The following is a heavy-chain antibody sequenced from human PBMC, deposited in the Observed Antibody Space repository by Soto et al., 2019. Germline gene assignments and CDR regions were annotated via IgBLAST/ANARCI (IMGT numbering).Heavy chain of an antibody. Sequence: SETLSLTCSVSGASISSRDYYWGWIRQTPGKGLEWIGNIDYNGVTYYNPSLKSRVTVSKDTSKDQFSLKVASVTAADTAIYYCGRVMIGTSRHTDSDYWGQGTQVTVSS. CDR3: GRVMIGTSRHTDSDY. CDR1: GASISSRDYY. J-gene: IGHJ4*02. D-gene: IGHD2-2*01. CDR2: IDYNGVT. V-gene: IGHV4-39*01.